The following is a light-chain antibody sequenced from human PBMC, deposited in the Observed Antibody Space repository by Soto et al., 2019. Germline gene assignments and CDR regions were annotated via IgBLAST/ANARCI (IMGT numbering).Light chain of an antibody. CDR1: SSDIGGYNS. CDR3: SSYRSSNTLYV. V-gene: IGLV2-14*01. CDR2: EVT. J-gene: IGLJ1*01. Sequence: QSVLTQPASVSGSPGQSITISCTGTSSDIGGYNSVSWYQHHPGKAPKLMISEVTNRPSGVSNRFSGSKSGNTASLTISGLQAGDEADYYCSSYRSSNTLYVFGTGTKVTVL.